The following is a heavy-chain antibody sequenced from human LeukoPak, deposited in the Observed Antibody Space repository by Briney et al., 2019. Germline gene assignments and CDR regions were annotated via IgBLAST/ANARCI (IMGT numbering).Heavy chain of an antibody. CDR3: ARDVPHNWFDT. V-gene: IGHV3-74*01. CDR1: GITFGNNW. J-gene: IGHJ5*02. Sequence: GGSLRLSCAASGITFGNNWMHWVRQGPGKGLVWISRINSDGGGAIYADSVKGRLTVSRDDAKNTLYLQMNSLRAEDTAVYYCARDVPHNWFDTWGQGTLVTVSS. CDR2: INSDGGGA.